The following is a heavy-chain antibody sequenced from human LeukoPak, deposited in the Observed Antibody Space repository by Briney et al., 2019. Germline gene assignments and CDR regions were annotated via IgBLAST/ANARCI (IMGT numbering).Heavy chain of an antibody. CDR3: AKRLFFGPGYVATPFDF. J-gene: IGHJ4*02. V-gene: IGHV3-23*01. CDR1: GFTFSSYA. Sequence: GSLRLSCAASGFTFSSYAMSWVRQAPGKGLEWVSAISGSGGYTYYADSVKGRVAISRDDSKSTLYLQMNSLRAEDTAIYYCAKRLFFGPGYVATPFDFWGQGALVTVSS. CDR2: ISGSGGYT. D-gene: IGHD6-13*01.